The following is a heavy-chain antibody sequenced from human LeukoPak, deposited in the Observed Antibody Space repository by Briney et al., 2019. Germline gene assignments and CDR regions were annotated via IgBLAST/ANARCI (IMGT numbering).Heavy chain of an antibody. J-gene: IGHJ5*02. CDR2: INHSGST. CDR1: GGSFSDYD. D-gene: IGHD3-10*01. Sequence: SETLSLTCAVYGGSFSDYDWSWIRQPPGKGLEWIGEINHSGSTNYNPSLKSRVTISVDTSKNQFSLKLSSVTAADTAVYYCARHTLWFWFDPWGQGTLVTVSS. CDR3: ARHTLWFWFDP. V-gene: IGHV4-34*01.